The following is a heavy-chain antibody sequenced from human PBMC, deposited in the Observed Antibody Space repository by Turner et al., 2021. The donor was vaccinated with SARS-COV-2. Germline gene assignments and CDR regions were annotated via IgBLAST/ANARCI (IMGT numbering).Heavy chain of an antibody. CDR3: ARGHSSGWHQSGAFDI. J-gene: IGHJ3*02. CDR1: GFTVSSNY. Sequence: EVQLVESGGGLIQPGGSLRLACSASGFTVSSNYMSWVRQAPGKGLEWVSVIYSGGSTYYEDSVKGRFTISRDNSKNTLYLQMNSLRAEDTAVYYCARGHSSGWHQSGAFDIWGQGTMVTVSS. D-gene: IGHD6-19*01. V-gene: IGHV3-53*01. CDR2: IYSGGST.